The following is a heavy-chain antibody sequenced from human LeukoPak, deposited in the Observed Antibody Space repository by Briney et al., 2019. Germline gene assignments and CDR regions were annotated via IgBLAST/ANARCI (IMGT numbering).Heavy chain of an antibody. CDR1: GFTFSSYT. CDR3: ARGGSYLSALDI. J-gene: IGHJ3*02. V-gene: IGHV3-53*01. D-gene: IGHD1-26*01. Sequence: GGSLRLSCAASGFTFSSYTMSWVRQAPGKGLEGVSLIYSGGSTFYTDSVKGGFTISRDNSKNTLYLQMNSLRAEDTAVYYCARGGSYLSALDIWGQGTMVTVSS. CDR2: IYSGGST.